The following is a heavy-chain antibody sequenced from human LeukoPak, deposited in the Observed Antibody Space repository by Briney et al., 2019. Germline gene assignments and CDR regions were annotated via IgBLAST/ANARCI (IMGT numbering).Heavy chain of an antibody. CDR3: ARGDYYDSSGYYYQDY. Sequence: ASVKVSCKASGYTFTSYYMHWVRQAPGQGLEWMGIINPSGGSTSYAQKFQGRVTMTRDMSTSTVYMELSSLRSEDTAVYYCARGDYYDSSGYYYQDYWGQGTLVTVSS. D-gene: IGHD3-22*01. CDR1: GYTFTSYY. CDR2: INPSGGST. V-gene: IGHV1-46*01. J-gene: IGHJ4*02.